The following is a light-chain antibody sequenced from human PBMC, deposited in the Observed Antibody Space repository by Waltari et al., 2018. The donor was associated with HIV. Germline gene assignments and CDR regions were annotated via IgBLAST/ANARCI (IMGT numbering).Light chain of an antibody. J-gene: IGLJ3*02. CDR2: EVT. CDR1: SSDIWAYDS. Sequence: QSALTQPPSASGSLGQSVTISCTGSSSDIWAYDSVPWFQRPPRRPPQRLLYEVTRRPSSVSDRFSGSRSGSTAFLTVAGLQPDDEATYFCSSYGDSLRVLFGGGTNVTVL. CDR3: SSYGDSLRVL. V-gene: IGLV2-8*01.